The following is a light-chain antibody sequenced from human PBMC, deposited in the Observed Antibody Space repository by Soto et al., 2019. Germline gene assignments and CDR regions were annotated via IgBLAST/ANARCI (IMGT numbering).Light chain of an antibody. CDR1: QSVSSNY. J-gene: IGKJ1*01. CDR3: QQYGSSPWK. CDR2: RAS. Sequence: EIVLTQSPGTLSFSPGERATLSFRSSQSVSSNYVAWYQQNPGQAPRLLIYRASSRATGIPDRFSGSGSGTDFTLTISRLDPEDFAVYYCQQYGSSPWKFGQGTKVDIK. V-gene: IGKV3-20*01.